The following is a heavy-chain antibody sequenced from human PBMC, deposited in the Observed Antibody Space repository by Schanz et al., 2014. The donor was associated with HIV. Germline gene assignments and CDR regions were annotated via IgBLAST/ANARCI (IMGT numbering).Heavy chain of an antibody. J-gene: IGHJ6*02. D-gene: IGHD3-10*01. CDR1: GFIFSSYG. Sequence: VQLLDSGGGVVQPGRSLRLSCAASGFIFSSYGMHWVRQAPGKGLEWVAVISYDGSNKYYADFVKGRFTISRDNSKNTLYLQMNSLRAEDTAVYYCAKCPTMVRGTGMDVWGQGTTVTVSS. V-gene: IGHV3-30-3*02. CDR2: ISYDGSNK. CDR3: AKCPTMVRGTGMDV.